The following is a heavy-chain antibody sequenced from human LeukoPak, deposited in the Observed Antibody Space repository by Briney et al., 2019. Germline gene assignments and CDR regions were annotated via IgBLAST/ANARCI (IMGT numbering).Heavy chain of an antibody. D-gene: IGHD2-15*01. J-gene: IGHJ5*02. Sequence: WESLKISCKGSGYSFTSYWIGWVRQMPGKGLEWMGIIYPGDSNTRYSPSFQGQVTISADKSITTAYLQWSSLKASDTAMYYCARGPRYCSGGSCYSWFDPWGQGTLVTVSS. V-gene: IGHV5-51*01. CDR3: ARGPRYCSGGSCYSWFDP. CDR2: IYPGDSNT. CDR1: GYSFTSYW.